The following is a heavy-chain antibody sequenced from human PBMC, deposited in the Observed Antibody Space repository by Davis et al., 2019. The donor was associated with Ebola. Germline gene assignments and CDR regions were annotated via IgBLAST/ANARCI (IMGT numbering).Heavy chain of an antibody. V-gene: IGHV1-45*02. CDR2: ITPFNGNT. J-gene: IGHJ6*02. Sequence: AASVTVSCKASGYTFTYRYLHWVRQAPGQALEWMGWITPFNGNTNYAQKFQDRVTITRDRSMSTAYMELSSLRSEDTAMYYCASGEVAAHYGMDVWGQGTTVTVSS. CDR1: GYTFTYRY. CDR3: ASGEVAAHYGMDV. D-gene: IGHD2-15*01.